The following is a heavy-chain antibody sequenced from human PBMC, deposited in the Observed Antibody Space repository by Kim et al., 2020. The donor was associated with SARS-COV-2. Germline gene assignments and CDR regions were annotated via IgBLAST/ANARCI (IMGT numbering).Heavy chain of an antibody. CDR2: IYYSGHT. D-gene: IGHD4-17*01. V-gene: IGHV4-59*01. CDR1: GDSINNYY. J-gene: IGHJ6*03. CDR3: ARDKRDYGGDTGYYYYMDV. Sequence: SETLSLICTVSGDSINNYYWNWVRQSPGQGLEWIGYIYYSGHTNYSPSLKSRVTISMDTSRTQFSLKLTSVTAADTAIYYCARDKRDYGGDTGYYYYMDV.